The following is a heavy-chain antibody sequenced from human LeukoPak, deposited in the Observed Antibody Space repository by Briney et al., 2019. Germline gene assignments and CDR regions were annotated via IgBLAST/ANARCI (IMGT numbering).Heavy chain of an antibody. CDR1: GGSISSYY. V-gene: IGHV4-4*07. J-gene: IGHJ5*02. Sequence: SETLSLTCTVSGGSISSYYWSWIRQPAGKGLEWIGRIYTSGSTNYNPSLKSRVTMSVDTSKNQFSLKLSSVTAADTAVYYCARGHRDYGDNWFDPWGQGTLVTVSS. CDR3: ARGHRDYGDNWFDP. D-gene: IGHD4-17*01. CDR2: IYTSGST.